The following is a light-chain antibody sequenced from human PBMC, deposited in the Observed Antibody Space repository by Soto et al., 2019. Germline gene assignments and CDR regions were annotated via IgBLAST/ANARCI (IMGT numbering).Light chain of an antibody. J-gene: IGKJ1*01. Sequence: DIVMTQSPLSLPVTPGEPSSISCRSSQSLLHSNGYNSLDWYLQKPGQSPQLLIYLGSNRASGVPVRFSGSGSGTDFTLKISRVEDEDVGVYYCMQALLTPRTFGQGTKVEIK. CDR3: MQALLTPRT. CDR2: LGS. CDR1: QSLLHSNGYNS. V-gene: IGKV2-28*01.